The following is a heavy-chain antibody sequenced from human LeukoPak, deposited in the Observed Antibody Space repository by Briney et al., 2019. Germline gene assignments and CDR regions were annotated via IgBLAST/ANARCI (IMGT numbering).Heavy chain of an antibody. CDR1: GGSFSGYY. V-gene: IGHV4-34*01. Sequence: PSETLSLTCAVYGGSFSGYYWSWIRQPPGKGLEWIGEINHSGSTNYNPSLKSRVTISVDTSKNQFSLKLSSVTAADTAVYYCARPRGRQWLDTFDYWGQGTLVTVSS. CDR3: ARPRGRQWLDTFDY. D-gene: IGHD6-19*01. J-gene: IGHJ4*02. CDR2: INHSGST.